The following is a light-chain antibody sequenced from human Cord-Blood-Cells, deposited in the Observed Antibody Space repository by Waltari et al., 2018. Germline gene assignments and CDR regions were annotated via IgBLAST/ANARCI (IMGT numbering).Light chain of an antibody. V-gene: IGKV3-20*01. Sequence: EIVLTQSPGTLSLSPGERATLAYRASQSVSSSYLAWYQQKPGQAPRLLIDGASSRATGIPDRFSGSGSGTDFTLTISRLEPEDSAVYYCQQYGSSPMYTFGQGTKLEIK. CDR2: GAS. CDR3: QQYGSSPMYT. J-gene: IGKJ2*01. CDR1: QSVSSSY.